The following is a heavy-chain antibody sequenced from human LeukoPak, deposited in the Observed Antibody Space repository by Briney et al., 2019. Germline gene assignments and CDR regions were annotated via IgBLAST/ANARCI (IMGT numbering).Heavy chain of an antibody. CDR1: GGSISSYY. Sequence: SETLSLTCTVSGGSISSYYWSWIRQPAGKGLEWIGRIYTSGSTNYNPSLKSRVIMSGDTSKNQFSLKLSSATAADTAVYYCASDYYYYMDVWGKGTTVTVSS. J-gene: IGHJ6*03. V-gene: IGHV4-4*07. CDR3: ASDYYYYMDV. CDR2: IYTSGST.